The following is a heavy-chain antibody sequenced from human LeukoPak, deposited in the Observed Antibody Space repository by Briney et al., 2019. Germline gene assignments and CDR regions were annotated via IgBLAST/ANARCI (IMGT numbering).Heavy chain of an antibody. D-gene: IGHD5-18*01. CDR2: ISWNSGSI. CDR3: AKAEYSYGDLGS. J-gene: IGHJ4*02. CDR1: GFTFDDYA. V-gene: IGHV3-9*01. Sequence: GGSLRLPCAASGFTFDDYAMHWVRQAPGKGLEWVSGISWNSGSIGYADSVKGRFTISRDNAKNSLYLHMNSLRAEDTALYYCAKAEYSYGDLGSWGQGTLVTVSS.